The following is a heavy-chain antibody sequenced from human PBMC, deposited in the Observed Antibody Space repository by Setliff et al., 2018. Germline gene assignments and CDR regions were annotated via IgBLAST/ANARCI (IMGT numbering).Heavy chain of an antibody. Sequence: SETLSLTCAVSGYSISSGYYWGWIRQPPGKGLEWIGSIYHSGSTYYNPSLKSRVTMSVDTSKNQFSLKLSSVTAADTAVYYCARETTAWGYVDTAMVTFIDQWGQGTLVTVS. CDR3: ARETTAWGYVDTAMVTFIDQ. CDR2: IYHSGST. J-gene: IGHJ4*02. D-gene: IGHD5-18*01. V-gene: IGHV4-38-2*02. CDR1: GYSISSGYY.